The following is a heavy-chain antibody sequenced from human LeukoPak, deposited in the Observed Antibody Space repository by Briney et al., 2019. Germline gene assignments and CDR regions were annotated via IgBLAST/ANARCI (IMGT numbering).Heavy chain of an antibody. V-gene: IGHV3-23*01. CDR2: GGSGGGT. CDR3: ASRTWTGAGYYAFDI. Sequence: PGGSLRLSCVASGFTFTNYAVSWVRQAPGKGLEWVSAGGSGGGTYYADPVKGRFTISRDNSENTLSLQMNSLRVEDTAVYYCASRTWTGAGYYAFDIGGQGTMVTVSS. J-gene: IGHJ3*02. CDR1: GFTFTNYA. D-gene: IGHD3/OR15-3a*01.